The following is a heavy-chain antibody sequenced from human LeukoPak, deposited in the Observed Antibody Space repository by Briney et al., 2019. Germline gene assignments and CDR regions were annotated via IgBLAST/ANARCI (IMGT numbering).Heavy chain of an antibody. D-gene: IGHD3-3*01. CDR2: IYHSGST. CDR3: ARGRYDFWSGYSTASYWFDP. CDR1: GGSISSGGYS. V-gene: IGHV4-30-2*01. J-gene: IGHJ5*02. Sequence: PSQTLSLTCAVSGGSISSGGYSWSWIRQPPGKGLEWIGYIYHSGSTYYNPSLRSRVTISVDRSKNQFSLKLSSVTAADTAVYYCARGRYDFWSGYSTASYWFDPWGQGTLVTVSS.